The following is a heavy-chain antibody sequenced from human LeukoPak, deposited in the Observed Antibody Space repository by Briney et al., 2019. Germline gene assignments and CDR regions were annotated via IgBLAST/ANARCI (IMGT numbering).Heavy chain of an antibody. D-gene: IGHD3-22*01. Sequence: AGSLTLSCTASGFTFSSYSMNWVRQAPGKGLEWVGSICSSSCYIYNPHSVKGRFTNSRDSAKNSLYLQMNSLRAEDTAVYYCARAPRATPGPYDSSGPPDYWGQGSLVTVSS. J-gene: IGHJ4*02. CDR2: ICSSSCYI. V-gene: IGHV3-21*01. CDR3: ARAPRATPGPYDSSGPPDY. CDR1: GFTFSSYS.